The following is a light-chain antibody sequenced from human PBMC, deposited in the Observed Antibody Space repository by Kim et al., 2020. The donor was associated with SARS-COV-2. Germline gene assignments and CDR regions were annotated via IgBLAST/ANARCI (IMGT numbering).Light chain of an antibody. CDR3: QAWDSSSVV. V-gene: IGLV3-1*01. J-gene: IGLJ2*01. CDR2: QNT. CDR1: KVGDKY. Sequence: SVSPGQTATIICSGDKVGDKYACWYQQKPGQSPVLIIYQNTRRPSGIPGRFSGSNSGNTATLIISGTQAMDEADYYCQAWDSSSVVFGGGTQLTVL.